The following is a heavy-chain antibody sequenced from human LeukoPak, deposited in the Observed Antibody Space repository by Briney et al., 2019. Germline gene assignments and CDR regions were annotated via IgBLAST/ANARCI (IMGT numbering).Heavy chain of an antibody. CDR1: GFTFSSYW. CDR2: INSDGSST. Sequence: GGSLRLSCAASGFTFSSYWMHWVRQAPGKGLVWVSRINSDGSSTSYADSVKGRFTISRDDAKNTLYLQMNSLRAEDTAVYYCARGSDYGGTFDCWGQGTLVTVSS. J-gene: IGHJ4*02. CDR3: ARGSDYGGTFDC. D-gene: IGHD4-23*01. V-gene: IGHV3-74*01.